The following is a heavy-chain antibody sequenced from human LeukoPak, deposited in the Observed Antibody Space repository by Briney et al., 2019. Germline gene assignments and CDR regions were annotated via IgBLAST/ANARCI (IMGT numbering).Heavy chain of an antibody. D-gene: IGHD4-17*01. J-gene: IGHJ4*02. CDR3: ASDYGDYSY. CDR1: GFTFSSYA. CDR2: IKQDGSQR. V-gene: IGHV3-7*01. Sequence: GGSLRLSCAASGFTFSSYAMSWVRQAPGKGLEWVASIKQDGSQRNYVDSVKGRFTISRDNAENSLFLQMNSLRAEDTAVYYCASDYGDYSYWGQGTLV.